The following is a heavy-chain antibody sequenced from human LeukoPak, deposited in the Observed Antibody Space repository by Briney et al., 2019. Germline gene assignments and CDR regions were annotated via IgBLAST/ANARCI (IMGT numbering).Heavy chain of an antibody. V-gene: IGHV3-30*02. D-gene: IGHD6-19*01. J-gene: IGHJ4*02. CDR3: ARRPTRGWYWGFDY. CDR1: GFTFSTYG. CDR2: IRYDGSNK. Sequence: GGSLRLSCAASGFTFSTYGMHWVRQAPGKGLEWVAFIRYDGSNKYYADSVKGRFTISRDNSKNTLYLQMNSLRAEDTAVYYCARRPTRGWYWGFDYWGQGTLVTVSS.